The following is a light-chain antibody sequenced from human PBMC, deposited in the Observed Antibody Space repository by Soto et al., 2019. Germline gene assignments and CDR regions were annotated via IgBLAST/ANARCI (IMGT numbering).Light chain of an antibody. J-gene: IGKJ1*01. V-gene: IGKV3-11*01. CDR3: LQRAAWPWT. Sequence: EIVLTQAPATLSLSPGERATLSCRASQSIGNYIAWYQQKPGQAPRLLVYDVFNRATGIPARFSGSGSGTAFTLTISRLEPEDFAVYYCLQRAAWPWTFGQGTKVEVK. CDR2: DVF. CDR1: QSIGNY.